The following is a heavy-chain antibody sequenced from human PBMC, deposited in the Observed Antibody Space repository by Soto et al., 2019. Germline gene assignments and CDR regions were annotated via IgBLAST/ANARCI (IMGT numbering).Heavy chain of an antibody. CDR1: GGSISSSDYY. D-gene: IGHD5-12*01. V-gene: IGHV4-61*08. CDR2: IYYSGST. CDR3: ARDQGRDGYNF. Sequence: SETLSLTCTVSGGSISSSDYYWGWIRQPPGKGLEWIGYIYYSGSTNYNPSLKSRVTISVDTSKNQFSLKLSSVTAADTAVYYCARDQGRDGYNFWGQGTLVTVSS. J-gene: IGHJ4*02.